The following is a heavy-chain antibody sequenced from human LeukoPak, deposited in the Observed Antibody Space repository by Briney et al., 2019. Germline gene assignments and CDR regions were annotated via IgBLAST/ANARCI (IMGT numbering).Heavy chain of an antibody. D-gene: IGHD2-2*01. CDR3: AREGLDCSSTSCPGEFDY. Sequence: ASVKDSCKASGYTFTSYGISWVRQAPGQGLEWMGWISAYNGNTNYAQKLQGRVTMTTDTSTSTAYMELRSLRSDDTAVYYCAREGLDCSSTSCPGEFDYWGQGTLVTVSS. CDR1: GYTFTSYG. CDR2: ISAYNGNT. J-gene: IGHJ4*02. V-gene: IGHV1-18*04.